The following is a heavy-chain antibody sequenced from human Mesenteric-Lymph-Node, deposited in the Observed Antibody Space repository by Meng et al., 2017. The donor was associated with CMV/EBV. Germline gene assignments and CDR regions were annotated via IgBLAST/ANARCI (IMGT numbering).Heavy chain of an antibody. CDR2: TIPILASP. CDR3: ARGNTYTSFDY. Sequence: KASEDTLENHGSDWVRQAPGHGLEWMGGTIPILASPTYAQKFQGRVTITTDKSTTTYYMELNSLRSDDTAIYFCARGNTYTSFDYWGQGTLVTVSS. V-gene: IGHV1-69*05. J-gene: IGHJ4*02. CDR1: EDTLENHG. D-gene: IGHD3-16*01.